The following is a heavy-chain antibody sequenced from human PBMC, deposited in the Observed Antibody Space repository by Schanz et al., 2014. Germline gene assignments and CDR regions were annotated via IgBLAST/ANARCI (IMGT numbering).Heavy chain of an antibody. D-gene: IGHD6-13*01. CDR3: ARGGGAADST. CDR2: IYSGGST. J-gene: IGHJ5*02. CDR1: GFTVSNNL. V-gene: IGHV3-66*01. Sequence: EVQLVESGGGLVQPGGSLRLSCAASGFTVSNNLMRWVRQAPGKGLEWVSIIYSGGSTFYADSAKGRFTISRDNSKNTLSLQMNSLRADDTAVYYCARGGGAADSTWGQGTLVTVSS.